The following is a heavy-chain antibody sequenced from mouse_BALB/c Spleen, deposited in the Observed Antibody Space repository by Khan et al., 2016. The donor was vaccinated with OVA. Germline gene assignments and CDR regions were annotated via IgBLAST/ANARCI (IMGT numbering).Heavy chain of an antibody. V-gene: IGHV3-2*02. Sequence: EVQLKESGPGLVKPSQSLSLTCTVTGYSITSGYAWNWIRQFPGNKLEWMGYISYSGVTSYTPSPKSRISITRDTSKNQFFLQLNSVTTEDTATYYCARGNYYGYYFDYWGQGTTLTVSS. D-gene: IGHD1-1*01. CDR1: GYSITSGYA. CDR2: ISYSGVT. CDR3: ARGNYYGYYFDY. J-gene: IGHJ2*01.